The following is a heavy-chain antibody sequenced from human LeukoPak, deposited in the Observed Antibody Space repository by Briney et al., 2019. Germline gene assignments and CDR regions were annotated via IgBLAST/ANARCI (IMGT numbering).Heavy chain of an antibody. CDR1: GGTFSSYA. Sequence: GASVKVSCKASGGTFSSYAISWVRQAPGQGLEWMGGIIPIFGTANYAQKFQGRVTITADESTSTAYMELSSLRSEDTAVYYCATETYYYGSYGMDVWGQGTTVTVSS. V-gene: IGHV1-69*13. J-gene: IGHJ6*02. CDR2: IIPIFGTA. CDR3: ATETYYYGSYGMDV. D-gene: IGHD3-10*01.